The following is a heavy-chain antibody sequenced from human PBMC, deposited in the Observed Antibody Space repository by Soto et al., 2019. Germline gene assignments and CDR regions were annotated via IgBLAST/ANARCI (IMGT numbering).Heavy chain of an antibody. D-gene: IGHD6-13*01. CDR3: AHRHSRPNNYFMDV. V-gene: IGHV2-5*02. Sequence: SGPTLVNPTQTLTLTCTFSGFSLSTSGVAVGWIRQSPGRALEWLALIYWDDDKRYSPALKSRLTITKDTSKNQVVLIMTNMDPVDTATYYCAHRHSRPNNYFMDVWGKGTTVNV. J-gene: IGHJ6*03. CDR1: GFSLSTSGVA. CDR2: IYWDDDK.